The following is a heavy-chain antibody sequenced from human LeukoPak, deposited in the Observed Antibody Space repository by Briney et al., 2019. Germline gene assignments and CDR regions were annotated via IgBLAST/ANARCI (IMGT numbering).Heavy chain of an antibody. CDR3: ARPRAAAGTGSDAFDI. V-gene: IGHV1-8*01. CDR1: GYTFTSYD. CDR2: MNPNSGNT. J-gene: IGHJ3*02. D-gene: IGHD6-13*01. Sequence: ASVKVSCKASGYTFTSYDINWVQQATGQGLEWMGWMNPNSGNTGYAQKFQGRVTMTRNTSISTAYMELSSLRSEDTAVYYCARPRAAAGTGSDAFDIWGQGTMVTVSS.